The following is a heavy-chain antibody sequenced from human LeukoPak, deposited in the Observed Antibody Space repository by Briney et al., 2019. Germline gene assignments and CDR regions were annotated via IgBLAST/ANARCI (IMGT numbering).Heavy chain of an antibody. V-gene: IGHV4-59*11. CDR3: ARGYDFWSSVMSDAFDI. CDR2: IYHSGNT. D-gene: IGHD3-3*01. Sequence: SETLSLTCTVSGGSISSHYWSWVRQTPGKGLEWIGHIYHSGNTKYNSALKGRVTISDDASKNQFSLRLSSVTAADTAVYFCARGYDFWSSVMSDAFDIWRRGTKVTVSA. J-gene: IGHJ3*02. CDR1: GGSISSHY.